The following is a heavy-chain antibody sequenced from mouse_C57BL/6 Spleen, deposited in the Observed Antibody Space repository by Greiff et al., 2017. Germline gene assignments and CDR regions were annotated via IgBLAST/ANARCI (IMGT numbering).Heavy chain of an antibody. CDR3: ASYYYYFGY. J-gene: IGHJ2*01. V-gene: IGHV1-82*01. CDR2: IYPGDGDT. CDR1: GYAFSSSW. Sequence: QVQLQQSGPELVKPGASVKISCKASGYAFSSSWMNWVKQRPGKGLEWIGRIYPGDGDTNYNGKFKGKATVTADKSSSTAYMQLSSLTSEDSAVYFCASYYYYFGYWGQGTTLTVSS. D-gene: IGHD1-1*01.